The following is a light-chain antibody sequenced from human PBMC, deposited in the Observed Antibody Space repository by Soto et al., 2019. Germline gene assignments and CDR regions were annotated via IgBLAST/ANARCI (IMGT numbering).Light chain of an antibody. CDR2: GAS. Sequence: IVLTHSPGTLSLSPGKRATLSCRASQSISSSYLAWYQQRPGQAPRLLIYGASSRATGIPDRFSGSGSGTEFTLTISSLQSEDFAVYYCQQYNNWPRTFGQGTKVDIK. CDR3: QQYNNWPRT. J-gene: IGKJ1*01. CDR1: QSISSSY. V-gene: IGKV3-20*01.